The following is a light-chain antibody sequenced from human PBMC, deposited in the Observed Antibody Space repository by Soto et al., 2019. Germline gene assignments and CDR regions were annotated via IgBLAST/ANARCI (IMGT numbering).Light chain of an antibody. CDR1: GSNVGTNL. CDR3: CSYAGSYTVV. CDR2: AHI. J-gene: IGLJ2*01. Sequence: QSVLTQPPSASGTPGQRVTISCSGRGSNVGTNLVNWYRQLPGTAPELLIYAHIQRPSGVPDRFSGSKSGNTASLTISGLQAEDVADYYCCSYAGSYTVVFGGGTKLTVL. V-gene: IGLV1-44*01.